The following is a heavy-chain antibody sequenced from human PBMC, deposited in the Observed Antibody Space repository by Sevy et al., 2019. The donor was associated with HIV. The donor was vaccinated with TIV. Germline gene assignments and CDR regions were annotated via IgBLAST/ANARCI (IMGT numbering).Heavy chain of an antibody. J-gene: IGHJ3*02. CDR2: MNPNSGNT. D-gene: IGHD5-12*01. CDR1: GYTFTSYD. Sequence: ASVKVSCKASGYTFTSYDINWVRQATGQGLEWMGWMNPNSGNTGYAQKFQGRVTITRNTSISTAYMELSSPRSEDTAVYYCARGGRDGYNGAFDIWGQGTMVTVSS. V-gene: IGHV1-8*03. CDR3: ARGGRDGYNGAFDI.